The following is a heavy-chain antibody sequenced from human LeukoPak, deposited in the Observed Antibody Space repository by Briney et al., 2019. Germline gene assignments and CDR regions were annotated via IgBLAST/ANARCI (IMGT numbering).Heavy chain of an antibody. J-gene: IGHJ6*04. Sequence: PGGSLRLSCAASGFTVSSNYMSWVRQAPGKGLEWVSVIYSGGSTHYADSVKGRFTISRDNSKNTLYLQMNSLRAEDTAVYYCARQAGYYYYGMDVWGKGTTVTVSS. CDR3: ARQAGYYYYGMDV. V-gene: IGHV3-53*01. CDR2: IYSGGST. CDR1: GFTVSSNY.